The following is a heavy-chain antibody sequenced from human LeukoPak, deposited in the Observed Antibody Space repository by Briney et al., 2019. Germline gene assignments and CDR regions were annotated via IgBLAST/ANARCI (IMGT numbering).Heavy chain of an antibody. CDR2: ISYDGSDK. D-gene: IGHD5-12*01. CDR3: AKDPVGYSGFWYYFDY. J-gene: IGHJ4*02. Sequence: GGSLRLSCAVSGFTVSSNYMGWVRQAPGKGLEWVAVISYDGSDKYYADSVKGRFTISRDNSKNTLYLQMNSLRAEDTAVYYCAKDPVGYSGFWYYFDYWGQGTLVTVSS. CDR1: GFTVSSNY. V-gene: IGHV3-30*18.